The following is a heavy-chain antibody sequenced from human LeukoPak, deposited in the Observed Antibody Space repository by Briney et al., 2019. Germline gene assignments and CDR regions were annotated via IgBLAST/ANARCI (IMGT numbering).Heavy chain of an antibody. Sequence: ASVKVSCKASGYIFTDYYIQWVRQAPGQGLEWMGWIGAYNGNTNYAQKLQGRVSMTTDTSTNTAYMELRSLRSDDTAVYYCARDQAIAAAGDFDYWGQGTLVTVSS. CDR1: GYIFTDYY. CDR3: ARDQAIAAAGDFDY. V-gene: IGHV1-18*04. J-gene: IGHJ4*02. D-gene: IGHD6-13*01. CDR2: IGAYNGNT.